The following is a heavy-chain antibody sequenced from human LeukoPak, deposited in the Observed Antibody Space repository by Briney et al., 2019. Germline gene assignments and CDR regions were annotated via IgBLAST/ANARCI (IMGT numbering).Heavy chain of an antibody. CDR2: IYYSGNT. J-gene: IGHJ6*02. V-gene: IGHV4-39*07. CDR3: ARYKNYYGSGSSYYGMDV. Sequence: PSETLSLTCTVSGGSISTSSYYWGWIRQPPGKGLEWIGNIYYSGNTYYNPSLKSRVTISVDTSKNQFSLKLSSVTAADTAVYYCARYKNYYGSGSSYYGMDVWGQGTTVTVSS. CDR1: GGSISTSSYY. D-gene: IGHD3-10*01.